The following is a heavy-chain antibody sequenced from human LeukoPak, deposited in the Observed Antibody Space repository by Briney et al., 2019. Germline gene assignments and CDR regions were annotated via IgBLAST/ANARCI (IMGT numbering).Heavy chain of an antibody. V-gene: IGHV4-39*07. D-gene: IGHD1-26*01. Sequence: SETLSLTCTVSGGSIRSTSYYWGWIRQPPGKGLEWIGSIYYSGSTYYNPSLKSRVTISVDTSKNQFSLKLSSVTAADTAVYYCAKVGAENYYYYYMDVWGKGTTVTVSS. CDR1: GGSIRSTSYY. CDR3: AKVGAENYYYYYMDV. CDR2: IYYSGST. J-gene: IGHJ6*03.